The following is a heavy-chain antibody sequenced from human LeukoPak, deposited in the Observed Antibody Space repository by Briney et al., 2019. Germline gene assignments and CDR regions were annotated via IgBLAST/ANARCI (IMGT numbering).Heavy chain of an antibody. J-gene: IGHJ5*02. CDR3: ARSLPDHYYDSSGYYGWFDP. V-gene: IGHV1-2*06. CDR2: INPNSGGT. CDR1: GYTFTGYY. Sequence: ASVKVSCKASGYTFTGYYMHWVREAPGQGLEWRGRINPNSGGTNYAQEFQGRVTMTRDTSISTAYMELSRLRSDDTAVYYCARSLPDHYYDSSGYYGWFDPWGQGTLVTVSS. D-gene: IGHD3-22*01.